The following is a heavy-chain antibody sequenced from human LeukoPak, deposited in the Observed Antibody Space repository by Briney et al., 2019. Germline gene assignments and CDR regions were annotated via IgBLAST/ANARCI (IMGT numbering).Heavy chain of an antibody. CDR3: ARVRSSMYSSSCDWFDP. J-gene: IGHJ5*02. V-gene: IGHV4-39*07. CDR1: GGSISSSSYY. D-gene: IGHD6-13*01. CDR2: IYYSGST. Sequence: PSQTLSLTCTVSGGSISSSSYYWGWIRQPPGKGLEWIGSIYYSGSTYYNPSLKSRVTISVDTSKNQFSLKLSSVTAADTAVYYCARVRSSMYSSSCDWFDPWGQGTLVTVSS.